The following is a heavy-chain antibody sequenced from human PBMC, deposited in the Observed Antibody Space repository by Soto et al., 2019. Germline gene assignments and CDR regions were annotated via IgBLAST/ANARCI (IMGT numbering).Heavy chain of an antibody. CDR1: GGTFSSYA. D-gene: IGHD2-2*01. Sequence: SVKVSCKASGGTFSSYAISWVRQAPGQGLEWMGGIIPIFGTANYAQKFQGRVTITADKSTSTAYMELSSLRSEDTAVYYCASPRADIVVVPGAQSYGMDGWGQGTTVTVSS. J-gene: IGHJ6*02. CDR3: ASPRADIVVVPGAQSYGMDG. CDR2: IIPIFGTA. V-gene: IGHV1-69*06.